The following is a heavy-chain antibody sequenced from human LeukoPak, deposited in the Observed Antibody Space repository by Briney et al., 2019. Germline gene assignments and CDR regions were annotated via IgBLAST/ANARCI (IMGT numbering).Heavy chain of an antibody. CDR1: GYTFTGYY. CDR2: INPNSGGT. V-gene: IGHV1-2*02. D-gene: IGHD1-26*01. J-gene: IGHJ4*02. CDR3: ARVVVGVTSHIDY. Sequence: GASVKVSCKASGYTFTGYYMHWVRQAPGQGLEWMGWINPNSGGTNYAQKFQGRVTMTRDTSISTAYMELSRLRSDDTAVYYCARVVVGVTSHIDYWGQGTLVTVSS.